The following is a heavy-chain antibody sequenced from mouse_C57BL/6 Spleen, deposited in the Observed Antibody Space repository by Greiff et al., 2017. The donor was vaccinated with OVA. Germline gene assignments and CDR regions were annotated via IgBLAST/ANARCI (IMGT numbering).Heavy chain of an antibody. D-gene: IGHD5-1*01. CDR3: AREAEYGRDPFAY. J-gene: IGHJ3*01. CDR2: ISDGGSYT. CDR1: GFTFSSYS. Sequence: EVMLVESGGGLVKPGGSLKLSCAASGFTFSSYSMSWVRQTPEKRLEWVATISDGGSYTYYPDNVKGRFTISRDNAKNNLYLQMSHLKSEDTAMYYCAREAEYGRDPFAYWGQGTLVTVSA. V-gene: IGHV5-4*01.